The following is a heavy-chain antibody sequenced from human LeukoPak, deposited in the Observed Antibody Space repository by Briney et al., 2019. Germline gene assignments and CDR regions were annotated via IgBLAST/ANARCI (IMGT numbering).Heavy chain of an antibody. V-gene: IGHV1-8*01. CDR2: MDPNSGNT. D-gene: IGHD5-24*01. J-gene: IGHJ6*03. CDR1: GYTFTSYD. Sequence: ASVKVSCKASGYTFTSYDINWVRQATGQGLEWMGWMDPNSGNTGYAQKFQGRVTMTRNTSISTAYMELSSLRSEDTAVYYCARGRRDVYNHSTYYYYYMDVWGKGTTVTVSS. CDR3: ARGRRDVYNHSTYYYYYMDV.